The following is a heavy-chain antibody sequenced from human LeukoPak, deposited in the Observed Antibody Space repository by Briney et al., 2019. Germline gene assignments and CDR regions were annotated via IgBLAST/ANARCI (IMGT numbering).Heavy chain of an antibody. D-gene: IGHD3-10*01. CDR2: IKQDGSEK. CDR1: GFTFSSYG. Sequence: SGGSLRLSCAASGFTFSSYGMHWVRQAPGKGLEWVANIKQDGSEKYYVDSVKGRFTISRDNAKNSLYLQMNSLRAEDTAVYYCAREPHLLRTYYYGSGSNFDDWGQGTLVTVSS. V-gene: IGHV3-7*01. CDR3: AREPHLLRTYYYGSGSNFDD. J-gene: IGHJ4*02.